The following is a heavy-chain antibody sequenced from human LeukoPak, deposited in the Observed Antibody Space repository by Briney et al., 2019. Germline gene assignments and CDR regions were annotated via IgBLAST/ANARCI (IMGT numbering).Heavy chain of an antibody. J-gene: IGHJ4*02. CDR3: AKKKERTAVNTGVFDY. V-gene: IGHV3-23*01. D-gene: IGHD2-21*02. CDR1: GFTFSSYA. CDR2: ISVSGGST. Sequence: GGSLRLSCAASGFTFSSYAMCWGRQAPGKGLEWVSAISVSGGSTYYADSAKGRFTISRDNSKNTLYLQMNRLRAEDTAVDFCAKKKERTAVNTGVFDYWGQGTLVTVST.